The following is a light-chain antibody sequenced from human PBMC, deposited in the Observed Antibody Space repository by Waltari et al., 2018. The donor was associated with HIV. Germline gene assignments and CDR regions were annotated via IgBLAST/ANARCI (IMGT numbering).Light chain of an antibody. CDR2: EVT. Sequence: QSALTQPPSASGSPGQSVTIPCTGTSSDVGVYNYISWYQQHPGKAPKLMIFEVTKRPSGVPDRFSGSKSGNPASLPVSGLQAEDEAVYYCCSYAGSDVVFGGGTKLTVL. V-gene: IGLV2-8*01. CDR1: SSDVGVYNY. J-gene: IGLJ2*01. CDR3: CSYAGSDVV.